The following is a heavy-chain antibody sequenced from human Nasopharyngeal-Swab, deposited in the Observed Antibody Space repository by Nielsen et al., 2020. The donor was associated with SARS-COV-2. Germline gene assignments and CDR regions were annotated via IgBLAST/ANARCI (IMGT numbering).Heavy chain of an antibody. D-gene: IGHD2-15*01. CDR1: GFTFSNAW. J-gene: IGHJ4*02. CDR2: IKSKTDGGTT. V-gene: IGHV3-15*01. Sequence: GESLKISCAASGFTFSNAWMSWVRQAPGKGLEWVGRIKSKTDGGTTDYAAPVKGRFTISRDDSKNTLYLQMNSLKTEDTAVYYCAKDPEDIPYYFDYWGQGTLVTVSS. CDR3: AKDPEDIPYYFDY.